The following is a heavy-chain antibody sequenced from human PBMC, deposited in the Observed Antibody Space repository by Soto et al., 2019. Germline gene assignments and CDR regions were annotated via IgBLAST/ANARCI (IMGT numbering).Heavy chain of an antibody. CDR2: ISYDGSNK. D-gene: IGHD3-9*01. J-gene: IGHJ6*02. CDR3: ASYDILTGPYPDYYYYGMDV. Sequence: GGSLRLSCAASGFTFSSYGMHWVRQAPGKGLEWVAVISYDGSNKYYADSVKGRFTISRDNSKNTLYLQMNSLRAEDTAVYYCASYDILTGPYPDYYYYGMDVWGQGTTVTVSS. CDR1: GFTFSSYG. V-gene: IGHV3-30*03.